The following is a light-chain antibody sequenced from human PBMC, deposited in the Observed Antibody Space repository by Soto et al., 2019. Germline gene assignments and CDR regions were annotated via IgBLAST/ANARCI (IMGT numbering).Light chain of an antibody. Sequence: EVVMTQSPVTLSVSPGERATLSCRASQSVTRNLAWYQQKPGQAPRLLIHDASTRATGIPARFSGSGSGTEFTLTINSLQSEDFAVYYCQQYNNWPPQITFGQGTRLEIK. CDR3: QQYNNWPPQIT. CDR2: DAS. CDR1: QSVTRN. V-gene: IGKV3-15*01. J-gene: IGKJ5*01.